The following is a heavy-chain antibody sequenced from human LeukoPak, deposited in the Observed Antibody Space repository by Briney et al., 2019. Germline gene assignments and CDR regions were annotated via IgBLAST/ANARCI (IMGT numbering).Heavy chain of an antibody. D-gene: IGHD4-23*01. V-gene: IGHV4-59*01. J-gene: IGHJ4*02. CDR1: SGSISSYY. Sequence: PSETLSLTCTVSSGSISSYYWSWIRQPPGKGLEWIGHIYYSGSSNYNPSLKSRVTMSVDTSKKQFSLRVSSVTAADTAVYYRARVVRTGDYFDYWGQGTLVTVSS. CDR2: IYYSGSS. CDR3: ARVVRTGDYFDY.